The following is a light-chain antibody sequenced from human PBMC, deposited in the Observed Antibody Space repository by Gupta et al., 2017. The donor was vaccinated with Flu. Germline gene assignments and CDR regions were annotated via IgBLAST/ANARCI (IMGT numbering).Light chain of an antibody. Sequence: SITISWSGTSSDVGDDRYVYWNQQHTGKTHKLMVNDVSKRAAGVSNRFSDSKSGNTASLNXSXPKDEEXDDYYSTAYTNSRTLVFGGGTKLTVL. J-gene: IGLJ2*01. CDR2: DVS. CDR1: SSDVGDDRY. V-gene: IGLV2-14*04. CDR3: TAYTNSRTLV.